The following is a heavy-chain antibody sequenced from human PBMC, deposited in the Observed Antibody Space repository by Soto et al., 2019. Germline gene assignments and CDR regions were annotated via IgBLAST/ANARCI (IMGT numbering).Heavy chain of an antibody. CDR3: ARGGEVGVAGSAAFDM. CDR2: INPGSGAE. D-gene: IGHD3-3*01. CDR1: GYTVTTHY. Sequence: QVQLVQSGAEVKKPGASVKISCTASGYTVTTHYMHWVRQAPGRGLEWMGAINPGSGAEKYTQTFQARVTMTRDTSTNTVYMEMSALRSEDTAVFYCARGGEVGVAGSAAFDMWGQGTMVTVSS. V-gene: IGHV1-46*01. J-gene: IGHJ3*02.